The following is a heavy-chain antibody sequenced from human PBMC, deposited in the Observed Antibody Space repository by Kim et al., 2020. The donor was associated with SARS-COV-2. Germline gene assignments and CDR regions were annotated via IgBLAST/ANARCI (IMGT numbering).Heavy chain of an antibody. CDR3: ARHDAFDI. CDR2: T. V-gene: IGHV1-2*05. J-gene: IGHJ3*02. Sequence: TNEAQKFQGRVTMTRETSISTAYMELSRLRSDDTVVYYCARHDAFDIWGQGTMVTVSS.